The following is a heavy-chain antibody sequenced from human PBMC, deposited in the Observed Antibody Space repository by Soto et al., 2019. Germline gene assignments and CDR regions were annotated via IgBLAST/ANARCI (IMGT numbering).Heavy chain of an antibody. CDR2: IKKDGSEQ. J-gene: IGHJ4*02. V-gene: IGHV3-7*03. D-gene: IGHD3-10*01. CDR1: GFTFTAYY. Sequence: EVQLVESGGGLVQPGGSLRLSCAASGFTFTAYYMTWVRQAPGKGLEWVASIKKDGSEQYYVDSVKGRFTISRDNAKNSLYLQMNRVRAGDSALYYCSRENWFQDFWGQGTLVTVSS. CDR3: SRENWFQDF.